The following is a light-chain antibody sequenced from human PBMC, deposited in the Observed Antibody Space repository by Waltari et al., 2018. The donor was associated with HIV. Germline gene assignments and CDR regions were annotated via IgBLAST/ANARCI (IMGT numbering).Light chain of an antibody. V-gene: IGLV1-47*01. CDR2: RNN. Sequence: QSVLTQPPSASGTPGQRVTISCSGRSSNIGRNYVYWYQQLPGTAPKLLIYRNNQRPSGVPDRFSGSKSDTSASLAINGLRSEDEADYYCAAWDDSLYGRVFGGGTKLTVL. CDR1: SSNIGRNY. J-gene: IGLJ3*02. CDR3: AAWDDSLYGRV.